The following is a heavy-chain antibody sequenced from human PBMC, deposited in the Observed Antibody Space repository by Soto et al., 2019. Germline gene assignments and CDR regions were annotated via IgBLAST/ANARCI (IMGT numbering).Heavy chain of an antibody. CDR1: GGSFSGYY. J-gene: IGHJ4*02. CDR2: INHSGST. Sequence: QVQLQQWGAGLLKPSETLSLTCAVYGGSFSGYYWSWIRQPPGKGLEWIGEINHSGSTNYNPSLNSRVTISVDTAKNQFSLKVSSVTAADTAVYYCARVLLWFGESLWGQGTLVTVSS. CDR3: ARVLLWFGESL. D-gene: IGHD3-10*01. V-gene: IGHV4-34*01.